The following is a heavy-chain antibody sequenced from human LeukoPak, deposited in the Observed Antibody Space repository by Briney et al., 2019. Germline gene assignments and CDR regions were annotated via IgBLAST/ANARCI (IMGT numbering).Heavy chain of an antibody. V-gene: IGHV3-30*01. J-gene: IGHJ4*02. CDR2: ISYDGSNK. D-gene: IGHD3-22*01. Sequence: SGGSLRLSCAGSGFTFARHALTWVRQAPGKGLEWVAVISYDGSNKYYADSVKGRFTISRDNSKNTLYLQMNSLRAEDTAVYYCARGYYDSSGSLIDYWGQGTLVTVSS. CDR3: ARGYYDSSGSLIDY. CDR1: GFTFARHA.